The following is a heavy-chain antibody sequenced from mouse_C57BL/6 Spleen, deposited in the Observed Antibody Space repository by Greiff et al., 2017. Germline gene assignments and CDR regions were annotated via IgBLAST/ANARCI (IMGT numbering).Heavy chain of an antibody. CDR2: IDPSDSYT. V-gene: IGHV1-69*01. D-gene: IGHD3-1*01. Sequence: QVQLQQPGAELVMPGASVKLSCKASGYTFTSYWMHWVKQRPGQGLEWIGEIDPSDSYTNSNQKFKGKSTLTVDKSSSTAYMQLSSLTSEDSAVYYCARSDSQLRLRLNYWGQGTTLTVSS. CDR1: GYTFTSYW. J-gene: IGHJ2*01. CDR3: ARSDSQLRLRLNY.